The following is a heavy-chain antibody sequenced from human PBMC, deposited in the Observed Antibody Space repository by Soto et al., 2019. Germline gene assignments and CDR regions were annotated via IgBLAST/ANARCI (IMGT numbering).Heavy chain of an antibody. CDR3: AHIPGSCQRRYSCYYYMDV. CDR2: IYWDDDK. CDR1: GFSLTTSGEA. J-gene: IGHJ6*03. V-gene: IGHV2-5*02. D-gene: IGHD3-10*01. Sequence: QITLKESGPTLVKPTQTLTLTCTFSGFSLTTSGEAVGWIRQPPGKALEWRALIYWDDDKRSSPSRKSRLTITKDTSKNQVVLTMTNMDPVDTATYYCAHIPGSCQRRYSCYYYMDVWGKGTTVTVSS.